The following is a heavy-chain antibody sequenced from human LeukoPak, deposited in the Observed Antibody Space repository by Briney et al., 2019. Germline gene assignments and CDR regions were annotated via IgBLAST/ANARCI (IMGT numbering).Heavy chain of an antibody. J-gene: IGHJ4*02. CDR3: AKVTGAYDYVWGSYRLLNFDY. D-gene: IGHD3-16*02. CDR2: ISGSGGST. V-gene: IGHV3-23*01. CDR1: GFTFSSYA. Sequence: PGGSLRLSCAASGFTFSSYAMSWVRQAPGKGLEWVSAISGSGGSTYYADSVKGRFTISRDNSKNTLYLQMNSLRAEDTAVYYCAKVTGAYDYVWGSYRLLNFDYWGQGTLVTVPS.